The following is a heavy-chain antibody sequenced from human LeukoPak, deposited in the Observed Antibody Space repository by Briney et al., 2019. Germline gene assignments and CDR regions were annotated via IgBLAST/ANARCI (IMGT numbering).Heavy chain of an antibody. CDR1: GYTFTGYD. Sequence: ASVKVSCKASGYTFTGYDINWVRQATGQGLEWMGWMNPNSGNTGYAQKFQGRVTMTRNTSISTAYMELSSLRSEDTAVYYCARGSYGSGSYWLYYWGQGTLVTVSS. V-gene: IGHV1-8*01. J-gene: IGHJ4*02. CDR2: MNPNSGNT. D-gene: IGHD3-10*01. CDR3: ARGSYGSGSYWLYY.